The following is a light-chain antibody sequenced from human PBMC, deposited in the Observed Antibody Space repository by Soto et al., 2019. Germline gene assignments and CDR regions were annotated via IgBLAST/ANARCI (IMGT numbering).Light chain of an antibody. J-gene: IGKJ1*01. CDR3: QQYNNWPRT. CDR2: DAS. CDR1: QSVGSTY. V-gene: IGKV3-20*01. Sequence: EIVFTQSPGTLSLSPGERATLSCRASQSVGSTYLAWYQQKPGQAPRLLIYDASSRDTGIPDRFSGSGSGTEFTLPISSLQSEDFEVYYCQQYNNWPRTFGQGTKVDI.